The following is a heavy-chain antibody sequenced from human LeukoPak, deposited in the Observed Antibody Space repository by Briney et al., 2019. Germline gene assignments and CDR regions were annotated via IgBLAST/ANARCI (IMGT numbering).Heavy chain of an antibody. Sequence: SQTLSLTCAISGDSFSSNSAAWNWIRQSPSRGLEWLGRTYYRSKWYNDYAVSVKSRITINPDISKNQFSLQLNSVTPEDTAVYYCARSGVVATIHYFDYWGQGTLVTVSS. CDR3: ARSGVVATIHYFDY. D-gene: IGHD5-12*01. CDR1: GDSFSSNSAA. V-gene: IGHV6-1*01. J-gene: IGHJ4*02. CDR2: TYYRSKWYN.